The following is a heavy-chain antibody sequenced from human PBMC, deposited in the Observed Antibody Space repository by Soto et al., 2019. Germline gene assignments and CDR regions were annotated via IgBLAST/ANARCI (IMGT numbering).Heavy chain of an antibody. CDR3: ATHGLGVSRPPYFDN. CDR2: FVPLFGTT. Sequence: QLVQSGSEVKKPGSSVKVSCQASGGTFSGYVVTWVRQAPGQGLEWMGEFVPLFGTTNYAQRFSGRITITAEEFTSTAYMELRILRSDDTAVYYCATHGLGVSRPPYFDNWGQGTLVTVSS. CDR1: GGTFSGYV. D-gene: IGHD3-16*01. V-gene: IGHV1-69*01. J-gene: IGHJ4*02.